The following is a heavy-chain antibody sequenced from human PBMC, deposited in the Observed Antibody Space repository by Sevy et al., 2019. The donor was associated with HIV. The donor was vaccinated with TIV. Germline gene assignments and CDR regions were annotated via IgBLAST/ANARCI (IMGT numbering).Heavy chain of an antibody. V-gene: IGHV3-66*01. CDR3: ARDRYYDASGYYFYYYGLDV. CDR1: EFSVTDNY. CDR2: IYSGGST. D-gene: IGHD3-22*01. J-gene: IGHJ6*02. Sequence: GGSLRLSCAASEFSVTDNYMSWVRQAPGKGLEWVSTIYSGGSTFYADSVKGRFTISRDNSKNTLYLHMNSLRAGETAVYYCARDRYYDASGYYFYYYGLDVWGQGTTVTVSS.